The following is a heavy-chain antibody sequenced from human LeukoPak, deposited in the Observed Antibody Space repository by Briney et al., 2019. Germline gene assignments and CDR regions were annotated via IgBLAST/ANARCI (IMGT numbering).Heavy chain of an antibody. CDR3: ARDWCGGDCILAGYYGMDV. D-gene: IGHD2-21*02. CDR1: GFTFSNAW. Sequence: PGGSLRLSCAASGFTFSNAWMSWVRQAPGKGLEWVGRIKSKTDGGTTDYAAPVKGRFTISRDDSKNTLYLQMNSLRAEDTAVYYCARDWCGGDCILAGYYGMDVWGQGTTVTVSS. V-gene: IGHV3-15*01. CDR2: IKSKTDGGTT. J-gene: IGHJ6*02.